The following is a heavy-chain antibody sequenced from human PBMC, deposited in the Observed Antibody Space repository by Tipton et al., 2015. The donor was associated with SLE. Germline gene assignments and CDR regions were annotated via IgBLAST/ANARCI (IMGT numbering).Heavy chain of an antibody. D-gene: IGHD3-3*01. J-gene: IGHJ6*02. Sequence: LSLKSRLTISGDTSKNQFSLKLSSVTAADTAVYYCARGGRFRKYGMDVWGQGTTVTVSS. CDR3: ARGGRFRKYGMDV. V-gene: IGHV4-34*01.